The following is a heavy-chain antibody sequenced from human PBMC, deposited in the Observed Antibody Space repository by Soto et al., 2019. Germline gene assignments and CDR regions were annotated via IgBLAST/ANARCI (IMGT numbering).Heavy chain of an antibody. D-gene: IGHD2-15*01. J-gene: IGHJ4*02. V-gene: IGHV3-23*01. CDR3: AKLGGSNFDY. CDR1: GFTFSSYA. CDR2: ISGSGGST. Sequence: GSLSLSCAASGFTFSSYAMSWVRQAPGKGLEWVSAISGSGGSTYYADSVKGRFTISRDNSKNTLYLQMNSLGAEDTAVYYCAKLGGSNFDYWGQGTLVTVSS.